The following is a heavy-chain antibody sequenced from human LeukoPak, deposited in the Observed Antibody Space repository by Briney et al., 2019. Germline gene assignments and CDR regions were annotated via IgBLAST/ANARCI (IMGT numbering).Heavy chain of an antibody. CDR1: GFTFSSYW. CDR3: ARIGYSGSSFDF. V-gene: IGHV3-7*05. CDR2: IKQDGSVE. D-gene: IGHD6-6*01. J-gene: IGHJ4*02. Sequence: GGSLRLSCAASGFTFSSYWMSWVRQAPGKGLEWVANIKQDGSVEYYVVSVKGRFTISRDNAKESLYLQMNSLRAEDTAVYYCARIGYSGSSFDFWGQGTLVTVSS.